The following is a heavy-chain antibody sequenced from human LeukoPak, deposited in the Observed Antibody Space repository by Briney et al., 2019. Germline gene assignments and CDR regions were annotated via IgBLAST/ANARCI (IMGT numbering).Heavy chain of an antibody. CDR3: ARDAYDSSGEEYYFDY. CDR1: GYTFTSYY. D-gene: IGHD3-22*01. V-gene: IGHV1-46*01. Sequence: ASVKVSCMASGYTFTSYYMHWVRQAPGHGLEWMGIINPSGGSTNYAQKFQGRVKITTDESTSTAYMELSSLRSEDTAVYYCARDAYDSSGEEYYFDYWGQGTLVTVSS. J-gene: IGHJ4*02. CDR2: INPSGGST.